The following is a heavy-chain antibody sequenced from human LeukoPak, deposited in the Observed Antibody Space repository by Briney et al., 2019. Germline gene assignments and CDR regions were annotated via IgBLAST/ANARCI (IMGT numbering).Heavy chain of an antibody. D-gene: IGHD6-13*01. CDR1: GGSISSGGYY. Sequence: SETLPLTCTVSGGSISSGGYYWSWIRQHPGKGLEWIGYIYYSGSTYYNPSLKSRVTISVDTSKNQFSLKLSSVTAADTAVYYCASLPRGSSCLDYWGQGTLVTVSS. V-gene: IGHV4-31*03. CDR2: IYYSGST. J-gene: IGHJ4*02. CDR3: ASLPRGSSCLDY.